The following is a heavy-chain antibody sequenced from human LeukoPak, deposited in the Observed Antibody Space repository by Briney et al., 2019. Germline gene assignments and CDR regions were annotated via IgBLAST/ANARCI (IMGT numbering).Heavy chain of an antibody. CDR3: AKHRAPVPGSHPKNPTAYFED. CDR2: ISSGGDVT. J-gene: IGHJ4*02. D-gene: IGHD6-19*01. Sequence: GGSLRLSCAASGFTYSGHSMSWVRQAPGKGLEWVSAISSGGDVTFYADSVKGRFIVSRDQSNNMLSLQMSSLRAEDTALYYCAKHRAPVPGSHPKNPTAYFEDWGQGTLVTVSS. CDR1: GFTYSGHS. V-gene: IGHV3-23*01.